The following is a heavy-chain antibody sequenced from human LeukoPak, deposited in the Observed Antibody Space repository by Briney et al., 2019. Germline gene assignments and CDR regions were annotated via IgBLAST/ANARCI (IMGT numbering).Heavy chain of an antibody. J-gene: IGHJ4*02. V-gene: IGHV3-9*01. Sequence: PGGSLRLSCAASGFTFDDYAMHWVRQAPGKGLEWVSGISWNSGSIGYADSVKGRFTISRDNAKNSLYLQMNSLRAEDTALYYCAKADDILTGYYFDYWGQGTLVTVSS. D-gene: IGHD3-9*01. CDR1: GFTFDDYA. CDR2: ISWNSGSI. CDR3: AKADDILTGYYFDY.